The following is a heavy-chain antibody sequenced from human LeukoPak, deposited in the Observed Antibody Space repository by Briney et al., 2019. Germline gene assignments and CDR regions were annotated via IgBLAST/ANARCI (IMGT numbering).Heavy chain of an antibody. CDR1: GGTFSSYA. CDR3: ATGGITIFGVVINAFDI. V-gene: IGHV1-69*05. J-gene: IGHJ3*02. D-gene: IGHD3-3*01. CDR2: IIPIFGTA. Sequence: SVKVSCKASGGTFSSYAISWVRQAPGQGLEWMGGIIPIFGTANYAQKFQGRVTITTDESTSTAYMELSSLRSEDTAVYYCATGGITIFGVVINAFDIWGQGTMVTVSS.